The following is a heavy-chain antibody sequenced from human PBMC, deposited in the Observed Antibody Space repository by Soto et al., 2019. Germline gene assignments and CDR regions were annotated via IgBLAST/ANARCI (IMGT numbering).Heavy chain of an antibody. D-gene: IGHD1-26*01. J-gene: IGHJ4*02. CDR1: GFIFSNYA. V-gene: IGHV3-23*01. CDR2: ISGSGATT. Sequence: EVHLLESGGDLVQRGGSLRLSCAASGFIFSNYAMSWVRQAPGKGLEWVSAISGSGATTYYPDSVKGRFTISRDNSKNTLYLQMNSLRAEDTAVYYCTKGGIPRSYNIPKVDFDYWGQGSLVTVSS. CDR3: TKGGIPRSYNIPKVDFDY.